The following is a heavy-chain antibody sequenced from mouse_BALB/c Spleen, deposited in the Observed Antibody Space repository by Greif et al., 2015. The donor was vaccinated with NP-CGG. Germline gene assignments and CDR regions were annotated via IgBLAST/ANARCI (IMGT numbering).Heavy chain of an antibody. CDR3: NSHPSSSYFDY. Sequence: EAQLQQSGAELVRSGASVKLSCTASGFNIKDYYMHWVKQRPEQGLEWIGWIDPENGDTEYAPKFQGKATMTADTSSNTAYLQLSSLTSEDTAVYYCNSHPSSSYFDYWGQGTTLTDSS. V-gene: IGHV14-4*02. J-gene: IGHJ2*01. CDR2: IDPENGDT. CDR1: GFNIKDYY. D-gene: IGHD1-1*01.